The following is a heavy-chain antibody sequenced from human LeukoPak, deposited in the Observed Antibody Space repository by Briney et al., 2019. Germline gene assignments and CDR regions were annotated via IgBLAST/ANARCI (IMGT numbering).Heavy chain of an antibody. Sequence: ASLKVSCKASVGTFSSYAISRVRQAPGQGVEWMGGIIPIFGTANYAQKFQGRVTIRADESTRTDDMVRRRPRSQDTAVYYCARGGSGWSNFDYWGEGTLVTVSA. CDR1: VGTFSSYA. D-gene: IGHD6-19*01. CDR3: ARGGSGWSNFDY. V-gene: IGHV1-69*01. J-gene: IGHJ4*02. CDR2: IIPIFGTA.